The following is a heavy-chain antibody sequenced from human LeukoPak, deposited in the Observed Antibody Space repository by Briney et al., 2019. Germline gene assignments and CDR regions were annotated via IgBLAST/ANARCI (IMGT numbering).Heavy chain of an antibody. Sequence: GGSLRLSCAASGFTVSSNYMSWVRQAPGKGLEWVSVIYSGGSTYYADSVKGRFTISRDNSKNTLYLQMNSLRAEDTAVYYCALNYYGSGSHDYWGQGTLVTVPS. D-gene: IGHD3-10*01. CDR1: GFTVSSNY. J-gene: IGHJ4*02. CDR2: IYSGGST. CDR3: ALNYYGSGSHDY. V-gene: IGHV3-53*01.